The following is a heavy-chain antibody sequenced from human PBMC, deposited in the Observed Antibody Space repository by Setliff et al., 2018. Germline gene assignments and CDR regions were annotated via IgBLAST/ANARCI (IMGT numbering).Heavy chain of an antibody. J-gene: IGHJ4*02. Sequence: SETLSLTCAVYGGSFSTYFWSWIRQPPGKGLEWIGEISHSGSTNYNPSLKSRVTMSVDTSKNQFSLNLNSVTAADTAVYYCRYWSGYYNNDYWGQG. D-gene: IGHD3-3*01. CDR3: RYWSGYYNNDY. CDR1: GGSFSTYF. V-gene: IGHV4-34*01. CDR2: ISHSGST.